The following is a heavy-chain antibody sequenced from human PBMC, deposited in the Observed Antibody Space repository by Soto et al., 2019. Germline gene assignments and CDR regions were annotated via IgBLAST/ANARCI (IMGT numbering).Heavy chain of an antibody. CDR3: AREGPLEYCDFWSGYYSLGYGMDV. CDR2: INPNSGGT. V-gene: IGHV1-2*02. J-gene: IGHJ6*02. Sequence: ASVKVSCKASGYTFTGYYMHWVRQAPGQGLEWMGWINPNSGGTNYAQKFQGRVTMTRDTSISTAYMELSRLRSDDTAVYYCAREGPLEYCDFWSGYYSLGYGMDVWGQGTTVTVSS. CDR1: GYTFTGYY. D-gene: IGHD3-3*01.